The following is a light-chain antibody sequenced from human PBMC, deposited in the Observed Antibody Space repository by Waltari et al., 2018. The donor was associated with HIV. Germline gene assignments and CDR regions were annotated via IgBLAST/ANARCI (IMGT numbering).Light chain of an antibody. CDR3: AAWDDSLNGPV. Sequence: QSVLTQSPSASGTPGQRVTISCSRSGSNIGSNNVHWYQQVPATAPKLLIYRNNRRPSGVPDRCSGSKSGASASLAISGLQSEDEADYYCAAWDDSLNGPVFGGGTRLTVL. CDR2: RNN. CDR1: GSNIGSNN. J-gene: IGLJ2*01. V-gene: IGLV1-44*01.